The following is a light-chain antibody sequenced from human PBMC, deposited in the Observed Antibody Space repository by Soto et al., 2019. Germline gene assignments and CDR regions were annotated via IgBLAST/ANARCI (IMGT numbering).Light chain of an antibody. CDR1: SSNIGSNT. J-gene: IGLJ2*01. V-gene: IGLV1-44*01. CDR3: AAWDDSLNGPV. CDR2: SNN. Sequence: QSVLTQPPSASGTPGQRVTISCSGRSSNIGSNTVNWYQQLPGTAPKLLIYSNNQRPSGVPDRFSGSKSGTSASLAISGLQSEDEADYYCAAWDDSLNGPVFGGGNKLTVL.